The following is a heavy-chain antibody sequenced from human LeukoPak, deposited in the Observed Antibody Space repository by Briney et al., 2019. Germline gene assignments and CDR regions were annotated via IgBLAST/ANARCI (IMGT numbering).Heavy chain of an antibody. CDR3: ARERYSGSFYDY. D-gene: IGHD1-26*01. CDR1: GGSISSYY. Sequence: SETLSLTCTVSGGSISSYYWSWIRQPPGKGLEWIGYIYYSGSTNYNPSLKSRVTISVDTSKNQFSLKVSSVTAADAAVYYCARERYSGSFYDYWGQGTLVTVSS. V-gene: IGHV4-59*01. CDR2: IYYSGST. J-gene: IGHJ4*02.